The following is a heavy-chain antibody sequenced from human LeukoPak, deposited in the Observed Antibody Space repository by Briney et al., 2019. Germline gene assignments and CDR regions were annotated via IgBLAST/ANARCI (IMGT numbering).Heavy chain of an antibody. J-gene: IGHJ5*02. CDR1: GYTFTGYY. D-gene: IGHD3-3*01. CDR2: INPNSGGT. V-gene: IGHV1-2*02. CDR3: ARTSARFRGNWFDP. Sequence: ASVKVSCKASGYTFTGYYMHWMRQAPGQGLEWMGWINPNSGGTNYAQKFQGRVTMTRDTSISTAYMELSSLRSEDTAVYYCARTSARFRGNWFDPWGQGTLVTVSS.